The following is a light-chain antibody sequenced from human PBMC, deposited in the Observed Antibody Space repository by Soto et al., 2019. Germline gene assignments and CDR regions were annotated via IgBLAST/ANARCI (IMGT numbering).Light chain of an antibody. J-gene: IGKJ4*01. CDR2: GAS. CDR1: QSVSSSF. Sequence: EIVLTQSPGTLSLSPGERATLSCRASQSVSSSFLAWYQQRPGLAPRLLIYGASSRATGTPDRFSGSGSGTDFTLTISRLEPEDFAVYYCQQYGSSPSCGGGTKVEIK. V-gene: IGKV3-20*01. CDR3: QQYGSSPS.